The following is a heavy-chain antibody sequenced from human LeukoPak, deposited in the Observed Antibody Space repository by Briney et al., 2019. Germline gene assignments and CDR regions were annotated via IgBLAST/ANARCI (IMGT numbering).Heavy chain of an antibody. CDR1: GGSFSGYY. Sequence: SETLSLTCAVYGGSFSGYYWSWIRQPPGKGLEWIGEINHSGSTNYNPSLKSRVTISVDTSKNQFSLKLSSVTAADTAVYYCARDHDSSGYSDAFDIWGQGTMVTVSS. CDR2: INHSGST. J-gene: IGHJ3*02. CDR3: ARDHDSSGYSDAFDI. D-gene: IGHD3-22*01. V-gene: IGHV4-34*01.